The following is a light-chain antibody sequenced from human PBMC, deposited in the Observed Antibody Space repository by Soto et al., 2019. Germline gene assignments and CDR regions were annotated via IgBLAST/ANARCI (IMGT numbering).Light chain of an antibody. V-gene: IGKV1-39*01. CDR2: LAS. CDR3: QQTYKTPLT. CDR1: QSISNY. Sequence: DIQMTQSPSSLSASVGDRVTITCRASQSISNYLNWYQQRPGKAPKLLIYLASSLSSGVPSKFRGSGSGTDFTLTISVLQPEDSATYYCQQTYKTPLTFGQGTKVEIK. J-gene: IGKJ1*01.